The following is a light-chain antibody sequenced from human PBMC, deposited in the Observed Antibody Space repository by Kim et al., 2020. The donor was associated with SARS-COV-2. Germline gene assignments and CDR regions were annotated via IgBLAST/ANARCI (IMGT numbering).Light chain of an antibody. CDR1: KLVDKY. J-gene: IGLJ1*01. CDR2: QDS. V-gene: IGLV3-1*01. CDR3: QAWDSSTYYV. Sequence: VPPGQPASITCSGDKLVDKYACWYQQKPGQSPVLVIYQDSKRPSGIPERFSGSNSGNTATLTISGTQALDEADYYCQAWDSSTYYVFGTGTKVTVL.